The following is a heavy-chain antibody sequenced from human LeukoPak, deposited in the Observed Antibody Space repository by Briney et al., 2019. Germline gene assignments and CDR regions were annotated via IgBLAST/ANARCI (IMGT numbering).Heavy chain of an antibody. Sequence: SESLSLTCTVSGGSISSSSYYWGWIRQPPGKGLEWIGSIYYSGSTYYNPSLKSRVTISVDTSKNQFSLKLSSVTAADTAVYYCARGRSSWYFDYWGQGTLVTVSS. J-gene: IGHJ4*02. CDR3: ARGRSSWYFDY. CDR2: IYYSGST. D-gene: IGHD6-13*01. CDR1: GGSISSSSYY. V-gene: IGHV4-39*01.